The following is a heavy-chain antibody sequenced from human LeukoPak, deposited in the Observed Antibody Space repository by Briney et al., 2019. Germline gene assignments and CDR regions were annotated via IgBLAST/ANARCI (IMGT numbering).Heavy chain of an antibody. CDR3: ARRRPMVRGVIWLRDYYYMDV. CDR1: GFTFSSYS. CDR2: ISSSSSTI. V-gene: IGHV3-48*01. Sequence: GGSLRLSCAASGFTFSSYSMNWVRQAPGKGLEWVSYISSSSSTIYYADSVKGRFTISRDNAKNSLYLQMNSLRAEDTAVYYCARRRPMVRGVIWLRDYYYMDVWGKGTTVTVSS. D-gene: IGHD3-10*01. J-gene: IGHJ6*03.